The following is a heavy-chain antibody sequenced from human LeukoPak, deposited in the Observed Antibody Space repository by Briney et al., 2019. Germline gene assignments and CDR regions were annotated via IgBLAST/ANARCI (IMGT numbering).Heavy chain of an antibody. D-gene: IGHD3-10*01. J-gene: IGHJ4*02. V-gene: IGHV4-30-4*01. CDR1: GGSLSSGDYY. Sequence: SQTLSLTCTVSGGSLSSGDYYWRWIRQPPGTGLEWIGYIYYSGSTYYNPSLKSRVTISVDTSKNQFSLKLSSVTAADTAVYYCARDPVTMVRGVTNDPDYWGQGTLVTVSS. CDR2: IYYSGST. CDR3: ARDPVTMVRGVTNDPDY.